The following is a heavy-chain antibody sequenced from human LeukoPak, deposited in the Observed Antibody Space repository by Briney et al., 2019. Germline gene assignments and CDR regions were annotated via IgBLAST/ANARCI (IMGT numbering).Heavy chain of an antibody. J-gene: IGHJ4*02. CDR1: GVSISSRY. CDR3: ASDSTQGGGLFEY. V-gene: IGHV4-59*11. Sequence: ASETLSLTCSVAGVSISSRYWSWVRRPPGRGLEWIGYASVTGNPDYNLSLKSRVTISVDTSKNQFSLRLTSVTAADTAIYYCASDSTQGGGLFEYWGQGILVTVSS. D-gene: IGHD3-16*01. CDR2: ASVTGNP.